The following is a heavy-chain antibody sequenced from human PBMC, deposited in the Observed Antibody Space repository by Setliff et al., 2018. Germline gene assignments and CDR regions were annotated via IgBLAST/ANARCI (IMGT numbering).Heavy chain of an antibody. CDR1: GFTFRSYW. J-gene: IGHJ4*02. CDR2: IKKDGSIK. CDR3: SRDLQGSGDYVVDY. Sequence: PGESLKLSCAASGFTFRSYWMSWVRQAPGKGLEWVANIKKDGSIKYYLDSVRGRFTISRDNAENSLTLQMNSLRVEDTAVYYCSRDLQGSGDYVVDYWGQGTLVTVSS. V-gene: IGHV3-7*01. D-gene: IGHD4-17*01.